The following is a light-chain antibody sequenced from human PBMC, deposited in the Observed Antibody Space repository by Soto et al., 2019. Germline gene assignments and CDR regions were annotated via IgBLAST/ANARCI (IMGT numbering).Light chain of an antibody. J-gene: IGLJ1*01. Sequence: QSALTQPASVSGSPGQSITISCTGTITDIGAYNYVSWYQQHPGKAPKLLIYGVSSRPSGVSNRFSGSKSGNAAYLTISGLRADDEAEYYCSSYTSSITPYVFGTGTKVTVL. V-gene: IGLV2-14*01. CDR1: ITDIGAYNY. CDR3: SSYTSSITPYV. CDR2: GVS.